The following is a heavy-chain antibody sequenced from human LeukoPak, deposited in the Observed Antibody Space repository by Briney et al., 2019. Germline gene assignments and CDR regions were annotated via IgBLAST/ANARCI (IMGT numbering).Heavy chain of an antibody. V-gene: IGHV1-2*02. CDR1: GYTFTGYY. Sequence: ASVKVSCKASGYTFTGYYMHWVRQAPGQGLEWMGWINPNSGGTNYAQKFQGRVTMTRDTSISTAYMELSRLRSDDTAVYYRAREVVVITTGYMDVWGKGTTVTVSS. D-gene: IGHD3-22*01. J-gene: IGHJ6*03. CDR3: AREVVVITTGYMDV. CDR2: INPNSGGT.